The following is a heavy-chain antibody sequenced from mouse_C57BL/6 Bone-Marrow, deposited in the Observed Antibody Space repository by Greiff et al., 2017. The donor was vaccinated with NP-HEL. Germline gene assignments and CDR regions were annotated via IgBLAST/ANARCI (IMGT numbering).Heavy chain of an antibody. Sequence: QVQLQQSGAELVKPGASVKISCKASGYTFTDYYINWVKQRPGQGLEWIGKIGPGSGSTYYNEKFKGKATLTADKSSSTAYMQLSSLTSEDSAVYFCARSVTTVVATDWYLDVWGTGTTVTVSS. CDR2: IGPGSGST. CDR1: GYTFTDYY. J-gene: IGHJ1*03. D-gene: IGHD1-1*01. CDR3: ARSVTTVVATDWYLDV. V-gene: IGHV1-77*01.